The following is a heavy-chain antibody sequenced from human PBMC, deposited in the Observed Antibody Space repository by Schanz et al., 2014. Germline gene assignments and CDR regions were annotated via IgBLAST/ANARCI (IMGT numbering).Heavy chain of an antibody. Sequence: QVQLVESGGGVVQPGGSLRLSCAASGFIFSNYGMHWVRQAPGKGLEWVAVIWSDGSGKYYADSVKGRFTISRDSPKNTLYLQMNRLRAEDTALYYCAIRGVMVAVAGTRADYWGQGTLVTVSS. CDR1: GFIFSNYG. V-gene: IGHV3-33*01. J-gene: IGHJ4*02. CDR2: IWSDGSGK. CDR3: AIRGVMVAVAGTRADY. D-gene: IGHD6-19*01.